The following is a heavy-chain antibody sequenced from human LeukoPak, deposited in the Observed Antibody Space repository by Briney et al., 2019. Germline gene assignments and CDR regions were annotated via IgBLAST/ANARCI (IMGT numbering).Heavy chain of an antibody. CDR2: IYYSGST. J-gene: IGHJ5*02. CDR1: GGSISSSSYY. V-gene: IGHV4-39*01. CDR3: ARNISTVANGARYNWFDP. D-gene: IGHD4-11*01. Sequence: PSETLSLTCTVSGGSISSSSYYWDWIRQSPGKGLEWIGTIYYSGSTDYNPSLKSRVTMSVETSKNQFSPKLSSVTAADTAVYYCARNISTVANGARYNWFDPWGQGTLVTVSS.